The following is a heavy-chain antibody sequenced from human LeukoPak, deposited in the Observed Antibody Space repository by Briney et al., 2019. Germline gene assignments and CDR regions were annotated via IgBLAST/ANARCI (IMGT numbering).Heavy chain of an antibody. Sequence: SETLSLTCTVSGGSINYYYWMWIRQPPGKGLEWIGYIYYSGSTNYNPSLKSRVTISVDTSKNQFSLKLSSETAADTAVYYCARGYGYFDYWGQGTLVTVSS. V-gene: IGHV4-59*01. J-gene: IGHJ4*02. CDR2: IYYSGST. CDR1: GGSINYYY. D-gene: IGHD1-1*01. CDR3: ARGYGYFDY.